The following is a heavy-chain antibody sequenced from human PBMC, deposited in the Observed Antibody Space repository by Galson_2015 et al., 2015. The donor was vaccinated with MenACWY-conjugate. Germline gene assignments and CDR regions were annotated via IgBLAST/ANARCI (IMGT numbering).Heavy chain of an antibody. D-gene: IGHD6-6*01. J-gene: IGHJ5*02. V-gene: IGHV3-33*01. CDR3: ARAKAARPYNWFGP. CDR1: GFTFSSYG. Sequence: SLRLSCAASGFTFSSYGMHWVRQAPGKGLEWVAVIWYDGSNKYYADSVKGRFTISRDNSKNTLYLQMNSLRAEDTAVYYCARAKAARPYNWFGPWGQGTLVTVSS. CDR2: IWYDGSNK.